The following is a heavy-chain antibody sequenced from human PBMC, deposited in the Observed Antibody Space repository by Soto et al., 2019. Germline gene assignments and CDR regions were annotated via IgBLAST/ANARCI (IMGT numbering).Heavy chain of an antibody. CDR1: GFTFSSYG. D-gene: IGHD2-15*01. V-gene: IGHV3-30*18. CDR2: ISYDGSNK. Sequence: QVQLVESGGGVVQPGRSLRLSCAASGFTFSSYGMHWVRQAPGKGLEWVAVISYDGSNKYYADSVKGRFTISRDNSKNTLYLQMNSLRAEDTAVYYCAKVVYCSGGSCYDAFDIWGQGTMVTVSS. CDR3: AKVVYCSGGSCYDAFDI. J-gene: IGHJ3*02.